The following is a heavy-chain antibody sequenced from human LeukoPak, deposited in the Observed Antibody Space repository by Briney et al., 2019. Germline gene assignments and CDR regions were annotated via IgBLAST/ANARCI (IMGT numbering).Heavy chain of an antibody. J-gene: IGHJ4*02. Sequence: SETLSLTCTVSGGSISSSSYYWGWIRQPPGKGLEWIGSIYYSGSTYYNPSLKSRVTISVDTSKNQFSLKLSSVTAADTAVYYCASITIFGGVLDYWGQGTLVTVSS. D-gene: IGHD3-3*01. CDR3: ASITIFGGVLDY. V-gene: IGHV4-39*01. CDR2: IYYSGST. CDR1: GGSISSSSYY.